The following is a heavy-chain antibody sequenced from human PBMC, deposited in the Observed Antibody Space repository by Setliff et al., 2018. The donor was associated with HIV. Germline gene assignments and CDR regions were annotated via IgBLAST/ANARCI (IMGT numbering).Heavy chain of an antibody. D-gene: IGHD6-6*01. J-gene: IGHJ4*02. CDR3: AGGIEYRSNAYVAEYFDL. Sequence: ASVKVSCKASGYTFNNYYMHWVRQAPGQGLEWMGIINPSDNRTYYAQKFQGRVTMTRDTSTSSVYMGLRSLRSEDTAVYYCAGGIEYRSNAYVAEYFDLWGQGTLVTVSS. V-gene: IGHV1-46*02. CDR1: GYTFNNYY. CDR2: INPSDNRT.